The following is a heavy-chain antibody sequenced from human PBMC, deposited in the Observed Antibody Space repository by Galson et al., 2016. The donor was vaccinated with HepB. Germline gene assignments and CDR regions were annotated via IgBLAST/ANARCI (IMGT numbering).Heavy chain of an antibody. Sequence: PALVKPTQTLTLTCTFSGFSLNTDGACVSWIRQPPGKALEWLALIDWVDGKFYSTSMMTRLTISKDISKKQVLLTMTNMDPVDTATYYCAHYSGYDFADYWGQGTLVTVSS. CDR2: IDWVDGK. CDR1: GFSLNTDGAC. V-gene: IGHV2-70*01. CDR3: AHYSGYDFADY. J-gene: IGHJ4*02. D-gene: IGHD5-12*01.